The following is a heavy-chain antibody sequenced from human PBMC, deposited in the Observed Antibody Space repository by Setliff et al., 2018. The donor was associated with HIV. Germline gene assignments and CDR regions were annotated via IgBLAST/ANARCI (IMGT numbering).Heavy chain of an antibody. CDR1: GFTFSGSP. J-gene: IGHJ4*02. CDR2: IKTRADNYAT. V-gene: IGHV3-73*01. D-gene: IGHD6-6*01. Sequence: GGSLRLSCAASGFTFSGSPIHWVRQASGKGLEWLGRIKTRADNYATAYAASVKGRFTISRDDSMNTAYLQMNSLRAEDTAVYYCAKDLYSSSSGLVSDYWGQGTLVTVSS. CDR3: AKDLYSSSSGLVSDY.